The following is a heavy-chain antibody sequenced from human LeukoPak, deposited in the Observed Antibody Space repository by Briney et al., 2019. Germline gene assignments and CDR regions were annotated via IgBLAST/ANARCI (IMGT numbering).Heavy chain of an antibody. J-gene: IGHJ6*04. CDR2: INHSGST. CDR3: ARRHLGYYGMDV. Sequence: PSETLSLTCAVYGGSFSGYYWSWIRQPPGKGLEWIGEINHSGSTYYNPSLKSRVTISVDTSKNQFSLKLSSVTAADTAVYYCARRHLGYYGMDVWGKGTTVTVSS. CDR1: GGSFSGYY. V-gene: IGHV4-34*01.